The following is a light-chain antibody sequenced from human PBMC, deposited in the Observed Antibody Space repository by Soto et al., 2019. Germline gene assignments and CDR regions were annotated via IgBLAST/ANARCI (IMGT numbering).Light chain of an antibody. CDR2: AAS. Sequence: DIQMTQSPSSLSASVGDRVTITCRASQSISSYLNWYQQKPGKAPKLLIYAASSLQRGVPSRFSGSGSGTDFTLTISSLQPEDFGTYYCQQSYSTSRFTFGPGTKVDIK. CDR3: QQSYSTSRFT. V-gene: IGKV1-39*01. J-gene: IGKJ3*01. CDR1: QSISSY.